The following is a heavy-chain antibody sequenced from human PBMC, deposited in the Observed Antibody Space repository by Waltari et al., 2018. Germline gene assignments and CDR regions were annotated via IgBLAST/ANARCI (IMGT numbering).Heavy chain of an antibody. CDR1: GYYFTSFW. D-gene: IGHD3-22*01. CDR3: ATSSYFYATSAYTGPGAFDN. Sequence: EVQLVQSGAEVEKPGESLKISCKGSGYYFTSFWLGWVRQRPGKGLEWMGIINPDGSETIYSPPFQGQVTISVDRSISTAYLQWNSLQASDTAMYYCATSSYFYATSAYTGPGAFDNWGQGTMVTVSS. J-gene: IGHJ3*02. V-gene: IGHV5-51*01. CDR2: INPDGSET.